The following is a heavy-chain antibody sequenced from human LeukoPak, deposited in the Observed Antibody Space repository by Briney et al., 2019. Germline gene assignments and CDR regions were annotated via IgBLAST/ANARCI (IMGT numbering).Heavy chain of an antibody. D-gene: IGHD1-1*01. J-gene: IGHJ4*02. CDR3: AKGLERESRLDS. Sequence: GSLRLSCAASGFTFDDYGMSWVRQAPGKGLEWVSGISNSGGSTYYADSVKGRFTISRDNSKNTLYLQMNSLRAEDTALYYCAKGLERESRLDSWGQGTLVTVSS. CDR1: GFTFDDYG. CDR2: ISNSGGST. V-gene: IGHV3-23*01.